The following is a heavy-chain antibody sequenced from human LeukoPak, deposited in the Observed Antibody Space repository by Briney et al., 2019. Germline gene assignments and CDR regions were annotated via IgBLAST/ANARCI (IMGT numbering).Heavy chain of an antibody. D-gene: IGHD3-22*01. CDR1: GFTFSSYS. J-gene: IGHJ4*02. Sequence: KSGGSLRLSCAASGFTFSSYSMNWVRQAPGKGLEWVSSISSSSSYIYYADSVKGRFTISRDNAKNSLYLQMNSLRAEDTAVYYCARLNYYDSSGYYLIDYWGQGTLVTVSS. CDR2: ISSSSSYI. CDR3: ARLNYYDSSGYYLIDY. V-gene: IGHV3-21*01.